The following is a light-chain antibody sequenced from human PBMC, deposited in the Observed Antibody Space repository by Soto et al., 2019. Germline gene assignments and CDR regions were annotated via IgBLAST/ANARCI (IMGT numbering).Light chain of an antibody. CDR3: QQSYSTTWT. Sequence: DIKMTQSPSSLSASVGDRVTINCRASQGISTYLNWYQQKPGKAPKLLIYAASSLQSGVPSRFSGSGSETDCTLTISSLQPEDVATYSCQQSYSTTWTLGQGTKVDIK. J-gene: IGKJ1*01. CDR1: QGISTY. CDR2: AAS. V-gene: IGKV1-39*01.